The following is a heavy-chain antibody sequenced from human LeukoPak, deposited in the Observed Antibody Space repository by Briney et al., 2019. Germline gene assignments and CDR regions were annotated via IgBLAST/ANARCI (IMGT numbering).Heavy chain of an antibody. D-gene: IGHD6-19*01. CDR1: GLIVSSNY. Sequence: GGPLRLSCAASGLIVSSNYMNWVRQAPGKGLEWVSIIYRDGNTNYADPVKGRFTIPRDNSKNTLSLQMNSRRAEDTAVYYCACSGPYSNGGVMTDYWGQGTLVTVSS. CDR3: ACSGPYSNGGVMTDY. CDR2: IYRDGNT. J-gene: IGHJ4*02. V-gene: IGHV3-66*01.